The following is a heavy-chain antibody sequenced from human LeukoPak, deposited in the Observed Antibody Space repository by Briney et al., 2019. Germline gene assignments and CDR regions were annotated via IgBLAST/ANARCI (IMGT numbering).Heavy chain of an antibody. CDR3: ARGEMATPNDY. CDR1: GGSFSGYY. J-gene: IGHJ4*02. V-gene: IGHV4-34*01. D-gene: IGHD5-24*01. CDR2: INHSGST. Sequence: PSETLSLTCAVYGGSFSGYYWSWIRQPPGKGLEWIGEINHSGSTNCNPSLKSRVTISVDTSKNQFSLKLSSVTAADTAVYYCARGEMATPNDYWGQGTLVTVSS.